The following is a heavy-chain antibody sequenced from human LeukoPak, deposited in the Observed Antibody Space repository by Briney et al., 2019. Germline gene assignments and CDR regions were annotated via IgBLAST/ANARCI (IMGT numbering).Heavy chain of an antibody. V-gene: IGHV4-30-4*01. D-gene: IGHD6-19*01. CDR2: IYYSGST. CDR1: GGSISSGDYY. J-gene: IGHJ4*02. CDR3: ARGKYSSGWFLDY. Sequence: PSQTLSLTCTVSGGSISSGDYYWSWIRQPPGKGLEWIGYIYYSGSTYYNPSLKSRVTISVDTSKNQFSLKLSSVTAADTAVYYCARGKYSSGWFLDYWGQGTLVIVSS.